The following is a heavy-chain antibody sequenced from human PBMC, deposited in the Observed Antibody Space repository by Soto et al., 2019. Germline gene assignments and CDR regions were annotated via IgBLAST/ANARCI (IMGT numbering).Heavy chain of an antibody. V-gene: IGHV3-74*01. J-gene: IGHJ4*02. CDR2: IKGDEITT. Sequence: PGVSLRLSCAASGFTFSNYWIHWVRQAPGKGLAWVSRIKGDEITTNYADSVKGRFTISRDNAKNTVFLQMHSLRAEDTALYYCARGLYGAYGQDFWGQGILVTVSS. D-gene: IGHD4-17*01. CDR3: ARGLYGAYGQDF. CDR1: GFTFSNYW.